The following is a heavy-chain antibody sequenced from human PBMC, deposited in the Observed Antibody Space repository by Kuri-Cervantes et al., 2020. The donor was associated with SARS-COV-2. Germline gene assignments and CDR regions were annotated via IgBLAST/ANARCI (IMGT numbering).Heavy chain of an antibody. D-gene: IGHD6-13*01. Sequence: LRLSCTVSGGPISSSSYYWGWIRQPPGKGLEWIGSIYYSGSTYYNPSLKSRVTISVDTSKNQFSLKLSSVTAADTAVYYCARQGPGIAAPGRRWFDPWGQGTLVTVSS. CDR3: ARQGPGIAAPGRRWFDP. CDR2: IYYSGST. V-gene: IGHV4-39*01. J-gene: IGHJ5*02. CDR1: GGPISSSSYY.